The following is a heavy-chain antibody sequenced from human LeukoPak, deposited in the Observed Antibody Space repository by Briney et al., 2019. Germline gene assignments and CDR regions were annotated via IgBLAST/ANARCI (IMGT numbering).Heavy chain of an antibody. J-gene: IGHJ4*02. CDR3: AGGYSSSWGLDY. V-gene: IGHV3-30*03. D-gene: IGHD6-13*01. CDR2: ISYDGSNK. Sequence: GGSLRLSCAASGFTFSSYGMHWVRQAPGKGLEWVAVISYDGSNKYYADSVKGRFTISRDNSKNTLYLQMNSLRAEDTAVYYCAGGYSSSWGLDYWGQGTLVTVSS. CDR1: GFTFSSYG.